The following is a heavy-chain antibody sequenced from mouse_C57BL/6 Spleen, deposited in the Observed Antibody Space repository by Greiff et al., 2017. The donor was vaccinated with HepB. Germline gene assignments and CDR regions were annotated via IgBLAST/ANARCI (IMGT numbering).Heavy chain of an antibody. Sequence: VQLVESGAELVKPGASVKISCKASGYAFSSYWMNWVKQRPGKGLEWIGQIYPGDGDTNYNGKFKGKATLTADKSSSTAYMQLSSLTSEDSAVYFCARSDYYGGYFDVWGTGTTVTVSS. J-gene: IGHJ1*03. CDR2: IYPGDGDT. CDR1: GYAFSSYW. D-gene: IGHD1-2*01. CDR3: ARSDYYGGYFDV. V-gene: IGHV1-80*01.